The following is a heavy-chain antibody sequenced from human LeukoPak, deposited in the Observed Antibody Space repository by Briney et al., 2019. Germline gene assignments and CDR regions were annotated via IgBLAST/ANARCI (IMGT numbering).Heavy chain of an antibody. CDR2: INPNSGGT. V-gene: IGHV1-2*02. Sequence: ASVKVSCKASGYTFTGYYMHWVRQPPAQGLEWMGWINPNSGGTNYAQKFQGRVTMTRDTSISTAYMELSRLRSDDTAVYYCARVGDYGDRRFDYWGQGTLVTVSS. CDR3: ARVGDYGDRRFDY. D-gene: IGHD4-17*01. J-gene: IGHJ4*02. CDR1: GYTFTGYY.